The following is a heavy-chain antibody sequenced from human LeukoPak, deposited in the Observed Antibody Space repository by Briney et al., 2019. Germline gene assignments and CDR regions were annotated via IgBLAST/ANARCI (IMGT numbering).Heavy chain of an antibody. J-gene: IGHJ5*02. CDR1: GGSISSGSYY. V-gene: IGHV4-61*02. D-gene: IGHD5-18*01. CDR2: IYTSGST. Sequence: PSETLSLTCTVSGGSISSGSYYWSWIRQPAGKGLEWIGRIYTSGSTNYNPSLKSRVTISVDTSKNQFSLKLSSVTAADTAVYYCARGIVIGVDTAVGGWFDPWGQGTLVSVSS. CDR3: ARGIVIGVDTAVGGWFDP.